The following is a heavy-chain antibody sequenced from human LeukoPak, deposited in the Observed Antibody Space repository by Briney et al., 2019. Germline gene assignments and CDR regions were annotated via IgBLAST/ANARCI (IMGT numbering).Heavy chain of an antibody. CDR2: ISSSSSYI. CDR3: ARDLGYCSSTSCYRGMDV. Sequence: GSLRLSCAASGFTFSSYSMNWVRQAPGKGLEWVSSISSSSSYIYYADSVKGRFTISRDNAKNSLYLQMNSLRAEDTAVYYCARDLGYCSSTSCYRGMDVWGKGTTVTVSS. V-gene: IGHV3-21*01. CDR1: GFTFSSYS. D-gene: IGHD2-2*01. J-gene: IGHJ6*03.